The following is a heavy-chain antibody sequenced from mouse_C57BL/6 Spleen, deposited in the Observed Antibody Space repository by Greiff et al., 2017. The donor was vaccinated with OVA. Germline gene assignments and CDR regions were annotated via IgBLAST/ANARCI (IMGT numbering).Heavy chain of an antibody. J-gene: IGHJ2*01. Sequence: EVQLVESGEGLVKPGGSLKLSCAASGFTFSSYAMSWVRQTPEKRLEWVAYISSGGDYIYYADTVKGRFTISSDNARNTLYLQMSSLKSEDTAMYYCTRADGYEGYFDYWGQGTTLTVSS. CDR1: GFTFSSYA. CDR2: ISSGGDYI. D-gene: IGHD2-2*01. V-gene: IGHV5-9-1*02. CDR3: TRADGYEGYFDY.